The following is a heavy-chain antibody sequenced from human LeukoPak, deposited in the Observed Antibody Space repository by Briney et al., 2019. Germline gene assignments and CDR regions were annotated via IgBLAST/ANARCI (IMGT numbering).Heavy chain of an antibody. V-gene: IGHV4-39*01. CDR3: ARRKTCSGGSCYSGGWFDP. CDR2: IYYSGIT. CDR1: GGPISSSSYY. J-gene: IGHJ5*02. D-gene: IGHD2-15*01. Sequence: PSETLSLTCTVSGGPISSSSYYWGWIRQPPGKGLEWIGSIYYSGITYYNPSLKIRVTISVDTSKNQFSLKLSAVTAADTAVYYCARRKTCSGGSCYSGGWFDPWGQGTLVTVSS.